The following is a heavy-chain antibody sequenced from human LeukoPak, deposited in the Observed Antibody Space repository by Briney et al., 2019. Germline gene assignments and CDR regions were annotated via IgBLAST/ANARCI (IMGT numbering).Heavy chain of an antibody. CDR1: GFTFDDYG. J-gene: IGHJ4*02. Sequence: GGSLRLSCAVSGFTFDDYGMSWVRQAPGKGLEWVSGINWNGGSIGYADSVKGRFTISRNNVKNSLYLQMNSLRAEDTALYYCARGRSTFDYWGQGTLVTVSS. V-gene: IGHV3-20*04. CDR2: INWNGGSI. CDR3: ARGRSTFDY. D-gene: IGHD2-2*01.